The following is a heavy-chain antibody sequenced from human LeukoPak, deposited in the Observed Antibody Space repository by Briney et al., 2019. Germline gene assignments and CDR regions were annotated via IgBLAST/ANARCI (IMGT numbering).Heavy chain of an antibody. Sequence: GGSLRLSCAASGFTFSSYAMSWVRQAPGKGLEWVSAISGSGDYTYYPDSVKGRFTISRDNSKNTLYLRMNSLRVEDTAVYYCAAQKRGTRRPYYFDYWGQGTLVSVSS. V-gene: IGHV3-23*01. J-gene: IGHJ4*02. CDR2: ISGSGDYT. CDR3: AAQKRGTRRPYYFDY. CDR1: GFTFSSYA. D-gene: IGHD3-10*01.